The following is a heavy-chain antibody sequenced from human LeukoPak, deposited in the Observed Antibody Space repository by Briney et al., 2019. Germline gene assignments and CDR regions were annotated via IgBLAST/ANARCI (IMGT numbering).Heavy chain of an antibody. Sequence: SETLSLTCAVSGGSISSGGYSWSWIRQPPGKGLEWIGYIYYSGSTYYNPSLKSRVTISVDTSKNQFSLKLSSVTAADTAVYYCARDYYDSSGYRGQAAFDIWGQGTMVTVSS. CDR1: GGSISSGGYS. CDR2: IYYSGST. J-gene: IGHJ3*02. V-gene: IGHV4-30-4*07. CDR3: ARDYYDSSGYRGQAAFDI. D-gene: IGHD3-22*01.